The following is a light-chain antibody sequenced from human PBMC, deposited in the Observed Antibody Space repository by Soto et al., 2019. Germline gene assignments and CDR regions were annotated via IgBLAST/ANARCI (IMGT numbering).Light chain of an antibody. CDR2: GAS. Sequence: MVLTQSPVTLSFSPGERATLSCRASQSFSNSYLAWYQQKPGQAPMLLIYGASSSATAIPDRFSGSGSGTDFPLTISRLEPEDFAVYYCQQYGSSPPPITFGQGTRLEIK. V-gene: IGKV3-20*01. CDR3: QQYGSSPPPIT. J-gene: IGKJ5*01. CDR1: QSFSNSY.